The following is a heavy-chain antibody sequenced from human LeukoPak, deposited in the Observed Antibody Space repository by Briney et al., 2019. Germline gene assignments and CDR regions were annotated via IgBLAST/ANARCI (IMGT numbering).Heavy chain of an antibody. CDR1: GFTFSSYA. CDR2: ISYDGSNK. Sequence: PGGSLRLSCAASGFTFSSYAMHWVRQAPGEGLEWVAVISYDGSNKYYADSVKGRFTISRDNSKNTLYLQMNSLRAEDTAVYYCARDMGSPWGQGTLVTVSS. J-gene: IGHJ5*02. V-gene: IGHV3-30-3*01. CDR3: ARDMGSP. D-gene: IGHD2-15*01.